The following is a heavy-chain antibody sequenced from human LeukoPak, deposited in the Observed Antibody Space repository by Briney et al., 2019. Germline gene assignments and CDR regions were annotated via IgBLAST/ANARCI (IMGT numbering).Heavy chain of an antibody. D-gene: IGHD4/OR15-4a*01. CDR2: IYPGYSGP. J-gene: IGHJ5*01. V-gene: IGHV5-51*01. CDR3: ARRCYDAEWFDP. CDR1: GYSFTSYW. Sequence: GESLKISCKASGYSFTSYWIGWVRQMPGKGLEWMGIIYPGYSGPRYNPSFQGQVIISADESIGTAYLQWSSLKATDSAMYYCARRCYDAEWFDPWGQGTLVTVSS.